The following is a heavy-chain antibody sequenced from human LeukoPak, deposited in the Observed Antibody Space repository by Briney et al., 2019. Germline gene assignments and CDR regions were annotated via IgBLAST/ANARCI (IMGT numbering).Heavy chain of an antibody. D-gene: IGHD3-10*01. J-gene: IGHJ3*02. V-gene: IGHV4-34*01. CDR3: ARRGISYYGSGNRAFDI. CDR2: TYHSGST. Sequence: SETLSLTCAVYGGSFSGHYWSWIRQSPGKGLEWIGETYHSGSTNHNPSLKSRVTISLDTSKNQFSLKLSSVTAADTAVYYCARRGISYYGSGNRAFDIWGQGTMVTVSS. CDR1: GGSFSGHY.